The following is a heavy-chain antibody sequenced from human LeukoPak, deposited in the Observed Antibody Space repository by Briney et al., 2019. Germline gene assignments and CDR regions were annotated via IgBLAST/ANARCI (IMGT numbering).Heavy chain of an antibody. J-gene: IGHJ6*03. D-gene: IGHD2-15*01. CDR2: ILYVGSNE. CDR3: AREREEVYCSGGSCYAYYYYMDV. CDR1: GFIFSSYA. Sequence: GGSLRLSCADPGFIFSSYAMHWVRQAPGKGLEWVAVILYVGSNEYYADSVKSRFTVSRDNSKNTLYLRMNTLRAQETAVYYCAREREEVYCSGGSCYAYYYYMDVWGKGTTVTISS. V-gene: IGHV3-30*04.